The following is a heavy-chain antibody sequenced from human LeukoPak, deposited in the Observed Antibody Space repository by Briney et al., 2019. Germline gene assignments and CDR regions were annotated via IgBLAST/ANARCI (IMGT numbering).Heavy chain of an antibody. CDR1: GGSISSGSYY. V-gene: IGHV4-61*02. CDR2: IYTSGST. Sequence: PSETLSLTCTVSGGSISSGSYYWSWIRQPAGKGLEWIGRIYTSGSTNYNPSLKSRVTISVDTSKNQFSPKLSSVTAADAAVYYSAGPLNWFDPWGQGTLVTVSS. J-gene: IGHJ5*02. CDR3: AGPLNWFDP.